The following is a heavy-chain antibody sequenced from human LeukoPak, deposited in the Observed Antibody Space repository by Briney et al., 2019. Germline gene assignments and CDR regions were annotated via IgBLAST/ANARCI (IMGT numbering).Heavy chain of an antibody. Sequence: SETLSLTCTVSGASISFYYWSWIRQPPGKGLEWIGYIYYSGSTNYNPSLKSRVTMSIDTSKNQFSLNLNSVTAADTAVYYCALDSSGWSDDSFDIWGHGTMVTVSS. D-gene: IGHD6-13*01. CDR1: GASISFYY. CDR3: ALDSSGWSDDSFDI. J-gene: IGHJ3*02. CDR2: IYYSGST. V-gene: IGHV4-59*01.